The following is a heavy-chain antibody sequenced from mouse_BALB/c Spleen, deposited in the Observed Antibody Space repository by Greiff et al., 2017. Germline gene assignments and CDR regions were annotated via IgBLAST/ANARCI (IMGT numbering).Heavy chain of an antibody. CDR1: GFSLTSYG. Sequence: QVQLKESGPGLVQPSQSLSITCTVSGFSLTSYGVHWVRQSPGKGLEWLGVIWSGGSTDYNAAFISRLSISKDNSKSQVFFKMNSLQANDTAIYYCARNVASEGYYAMDYWGQGTSVTVSS. CDR3: ARNVASEGYYAMDY. J-gene: IGHJ4*01. V-gene: IGHV2-2*02. CDR2: IWSGGST. D-gene: IGHD6-2*01.